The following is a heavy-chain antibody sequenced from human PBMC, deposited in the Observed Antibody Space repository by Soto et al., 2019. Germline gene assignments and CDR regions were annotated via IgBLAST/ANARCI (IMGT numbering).Heavy chain of an antibody. Sequence: ASVKVSCKAAGYTFTNYDINWVRQATGQGLEWMGWMNPGSGKANYAQKFQGRVTMTRDESTSTAYMELSSLRSEDTAVYYCARSGVPPGGGSGSLPPSGYYYGMDVWGQGTTVTVS. CDR3: ARSGVPPGGGSGSLPPSGYYYGMDV. CDR1: GYTFTNYD. CDR2: MNPGSGKA. J-gene: IGHJ6*02. D-gene: IGHD3-10*01. V-gene: IGHV1-8*01.